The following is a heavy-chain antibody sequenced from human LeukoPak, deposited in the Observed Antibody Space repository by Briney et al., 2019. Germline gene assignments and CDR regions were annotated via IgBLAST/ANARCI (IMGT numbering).Heavy chain of an antibody. V-gene: IGHV1-2*02. CDR2: INPNSGGT. CDR1: GYTFTGYY. J-gene: IGHJ5*02. CDR3: AKDASPRFGELVDRLDP. Sequence: ASVKVSCKASGYTFTGYYMHWVRQAPGQGLEWMGWINPNSGGTNYAWKLQGRVTMSRDTSINTTYMELSRLTSDDTAVYYCAKDASPRFGELVDRLDPWGQGTLVTVSS. D-gene: IGHD3-10*01.